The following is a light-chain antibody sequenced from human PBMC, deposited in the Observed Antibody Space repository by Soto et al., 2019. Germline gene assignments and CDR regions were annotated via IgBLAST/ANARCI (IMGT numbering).Light chain of an antibody. J-gene: IGLJ1*01. V-gene: IGLV1-40*01. CDR1: SSNIGAGYD. CDR3: QSYDSSLSAFYV. Sequence: QSALTQSPSVSGAPGQRVTISCTGSSSNIGAGYDVHWYQQLPGTAPKLLIYGNSNRPSGVPDRFSGSKSGTSASLAITGLQAEDEADYYCQSYDSSLSAFYVFGTGTKVTVL. CDR2: GNS.